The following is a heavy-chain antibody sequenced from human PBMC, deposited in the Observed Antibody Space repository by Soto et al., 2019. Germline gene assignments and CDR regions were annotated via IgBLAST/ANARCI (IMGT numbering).Heavy chain of an antibody. CDR3: ARGDIVVFVFAASSHDDFYI. D-gene: IGHD2-15*01. Sequence: GASVKVSCKASGYTFTSYYMHWVRQAPGQGLEWMGIINPSGGSTSYAQKFQGRVTMTRDTSTSTVYMELSSLRSEDTAVYYCARGDIVVFVFAASSHDDFYIWAQGTTVPVS. V-gene: IGHV1-46*01. CDR2: INPSGGST. CDR1: GYTFTSYY. J-gene: IGHJ6*02.